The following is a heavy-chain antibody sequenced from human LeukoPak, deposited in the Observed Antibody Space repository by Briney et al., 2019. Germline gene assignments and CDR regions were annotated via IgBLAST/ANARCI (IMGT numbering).Heavy chain of an antibody. CDR1: GFTFDDYG. J-gene: IGHJ4*02. CDR2: IKSKTDGGTT. Sequence: GGSLRLSCAASGFTFDDYGLSWVRQAPGKGLEWVGRIKSKTDGGTTDYAAPVKGRFTVSRDDSKNTLYLQMNSLKTEDTAVYYCTTDEAARGDYWGQGTLVTVSS. D-gene: IGHD3-10*01. V-gene: IGHV3-15*01. CDR3: TTDEAARGDY.